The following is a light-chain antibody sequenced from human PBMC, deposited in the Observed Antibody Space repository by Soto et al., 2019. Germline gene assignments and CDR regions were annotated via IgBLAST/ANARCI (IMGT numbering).Light chain of an antibody. CDR3: SSYTSSSTLDV. CDR1: SSDVGGYNY. J-gene: IGLJ1*01. CDR2: EVS. Sequence: QSVLTQPASVSGSPGQSITISCTGTSSDVGGYNYVSWYQQHPGKASKLMIYEVSNRPSGVSNRFSGSKSGNTASLTISGLQAEDEADYYCSSYTSSSTLDVFGTGTKVTVL. V-gene: IGLV2-14*01.